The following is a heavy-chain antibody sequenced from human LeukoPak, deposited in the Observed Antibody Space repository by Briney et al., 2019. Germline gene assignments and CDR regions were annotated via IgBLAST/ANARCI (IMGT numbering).Heavy chain of an antibody. Sequence: PSETLSLTCTGSGGSISSSSYYWGWIRQPPGKGLEWIGSIYYSGGTYCNPSLKSRVTISVDTSKNQFSLKLSSVTAADTAVYYCARQSTAMVTFDYWGRGTLVTVSS. D-gene: IGHD5-18*01. CDR3: ARQSTAMVTFDY. CDR1: GGSISSSSYY. CDR2: IYYSGGT. J-gene: IGHJ4*02. V-gene: IGHV4-39*01.